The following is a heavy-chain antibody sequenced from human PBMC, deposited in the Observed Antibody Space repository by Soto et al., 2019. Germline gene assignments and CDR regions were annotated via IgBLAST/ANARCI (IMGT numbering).Heavy chain of an antibody. V-gene: IGHV4-31*03. CDR3: ARVDHDILRSPDY. D-gene: IGHD3-9*01. CDR1: GGSISSGGYY. Sequence: QVQLQESGPGLVKPSQTLSLTCTVSGGSISSGGYYWSWIRQHPGKGLEWIGYIYNSGNTYYNPSLKSRVTISMDTSRTRFSLKLSSVTAADTAVYYCARVDHDILRSPDYWGQGTLVTVSS. J-gene: IGHJ4*02. CDR2: IYNSGNT.